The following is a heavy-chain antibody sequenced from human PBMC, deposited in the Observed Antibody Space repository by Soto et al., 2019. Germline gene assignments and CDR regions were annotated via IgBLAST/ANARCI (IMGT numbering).Heavy chain of an antibody. D-gene: IGHD6-19*01. V-gene: IGHV3-7*01. Sequence: EVQLVESGGGLVQPGGSLRLSCAASGFTFSSYWMSWVRQAPGKGLEWVANIKDDESEKYYVDSVRGRFTISRDNAKNSLYLQMNSLRAEDTGVYYCARGIAVAGTAVFDYWGQGTLVTVSS. CDR2: IKDDESEK. CDR3: ARGIAVAGTAVFDY. J-gene: IGHJ4*02. CDR1: GFTFSSYW.